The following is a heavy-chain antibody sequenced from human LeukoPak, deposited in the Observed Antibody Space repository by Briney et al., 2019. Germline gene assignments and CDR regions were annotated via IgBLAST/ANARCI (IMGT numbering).Heavy chain of an antibody. CDR1: GFTFSSYA. J-gene: IGHJ1*01. CDR2: ILYDGRNK. D-gene: IGHD2-2*01. V-gene: IGHV3-30*04. CDR3: ARGYCSSTSCSPPRP. Sequence: GGSLRLSCAASGFTFSSYAMHWVRQAPGKGLEWVAVILYDGRNKFYADSVKGRFTISRDNSKNTLFLQMNSLRAEDTAVYYCARGYCSSTSCSPPRPWGQGTLVTVSS.